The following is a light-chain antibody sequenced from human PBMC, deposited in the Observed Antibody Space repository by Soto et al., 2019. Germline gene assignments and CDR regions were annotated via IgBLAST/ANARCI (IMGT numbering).Light chain of an antibody. Sequence: QSALTQLASVSGSPGQSITISCTGSSSDIGAYDYVSWYQQRPVKAPKLMIFDVTNRPSGVSDRFSGSKSGNTASLTISGLQTEDEADYYCSSYTSSSTPYVFGTGTKLTVL. J-gene: IGLJ1*01. CDR3: SSYTSSSTPYV. CDR2: DVT. V-gene: IGLV2-14*01. CDR1: SSDIGAYDY.